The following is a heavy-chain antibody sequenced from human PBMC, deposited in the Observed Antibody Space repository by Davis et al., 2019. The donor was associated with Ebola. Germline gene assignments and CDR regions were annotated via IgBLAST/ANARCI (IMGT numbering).Heavy chain of an antibody. D-gene: IGHD3-16*01. J-gene: IGHJ6*02. V-gene: IGHV4-39*07. CDR2: IYYSGST. CDR3: AGRYYGDYDYYGMDV. CDR1: GGSISSSSYY. Sequence: PSETLSLTCTVSGGSISSSSYYWGWIRQPPGKGLEWIGSIYYSGSTYYNPSLKSRVTIAVDTSKNQFSLNLSSVTAADTAVYYCAGRYYGDYDYYGMDVWGQGTTVTVSS.